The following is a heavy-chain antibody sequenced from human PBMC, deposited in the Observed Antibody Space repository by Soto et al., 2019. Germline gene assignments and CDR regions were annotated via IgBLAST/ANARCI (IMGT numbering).Heavy chain of an antibody. J-gene: IGHJ4*02. Sequence: QVQLVQSGAELKKPGASVKVSCKASGYTFSNYDMNWVRQATGQGPEWIGWVNPNNGYTGYAQKFQGRVTLTTDISKTTAYMERTSLRSEDTAIYYCAKVSRKGSAIDFDYWGQGTLITVSS. CDR1: GYTFSNYD. CDR2: VNPNNGYT. V-gene: IGHV1-8*01. D-gene: IGHD3-10*01. CDR3: AKVSRKGSAIDFDY.